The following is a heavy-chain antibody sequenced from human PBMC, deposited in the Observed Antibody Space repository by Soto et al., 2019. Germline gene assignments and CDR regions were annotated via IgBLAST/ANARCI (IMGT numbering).Heavy chain of an antibody. D-gene: IGHD2-15*01. Sequence: QVQLQESGPGLVKPSQTLSLTCTVSGGSISSGGYYWSWIRQHPGKGLEWIGYIYYRGSTYYNPSLKSRVTISVDTSKNQFSLKLSSVTAADTAVYYCARDPPGYCSGGSCYSGQNAFDIWGQGTMVTVSS. V-gene: IGHV4-31*03. J-gene: IGHJ3*02. CDR2: IYYRGST. CDR1: GGSISSGGYY. CDR3: ARDPPGYCSGGSCYSGQNAFDI.